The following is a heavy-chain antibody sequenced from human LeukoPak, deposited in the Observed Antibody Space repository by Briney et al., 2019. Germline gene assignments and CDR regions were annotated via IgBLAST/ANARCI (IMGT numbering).Heavy chain of an antibody. Sequence: GGSLRLSCAASGFTFSSYEMNWVRQAPGKGLEWVSYISSSGSTIYYADSVKGRFTISRDNAKNSLYLQMNSLRAEDTAVYYCARVITPYGMDVWGHGTTVTVSS. CDR1: GFTFSSYE. CDR2: ISSSGSTI. CDR3: ARVITPYGMDV. J-gene: IGHJ6*02. D-gene: IGHD3-22*01. V-gene: IGHV3-48*03.